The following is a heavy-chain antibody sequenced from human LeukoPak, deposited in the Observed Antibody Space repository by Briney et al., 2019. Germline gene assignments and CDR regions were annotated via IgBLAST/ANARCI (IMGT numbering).Heavy chain of an antibody. CDR2: IYHSGST. CDR1: GGSISNGNFY. CDR3: ASRGRGYYYVHDY. J-gene: IGHJ4*02. D-gene: IGHD3-22*01. Sequence: SETLSLTCTVSGGSISNGNFYWGWIRQPPGKGLEWIGNIYHSGSTYYNPSLKSRVTISVDTSKNQFSLKLSSVTAADTAVYYCASRGRGYYYVHDYWGQGTLVTVSS. V-gene: IGHV4-39*07.